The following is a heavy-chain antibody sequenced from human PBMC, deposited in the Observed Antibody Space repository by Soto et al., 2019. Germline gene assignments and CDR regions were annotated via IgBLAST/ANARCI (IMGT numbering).Heavy chain of an antibody. V-gene: IGHV3-23*01. J-gene: IGHJ4*02. CDR1: GFTFSSYA. CDR2: ISGSGGST. Sequence: EVQLLESGGGLVQPGGSLRLSCAASGFTFSSYAMSWVRQAPGKGLEWVSAISGSGGSTYYADSVKGRFTISRDNSKNTLYLQMNSLRAEDTAVYYCAMTYDYVWGSYRPFDYWGQGTLVTVSS. CDR3: AMTYDYVWGSYRPFDY. D-gene: IGHD3-16*02.